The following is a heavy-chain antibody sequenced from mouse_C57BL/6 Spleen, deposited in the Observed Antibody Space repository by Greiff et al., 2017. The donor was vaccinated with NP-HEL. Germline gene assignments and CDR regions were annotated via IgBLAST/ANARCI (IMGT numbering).Heavy chain of an antibody. CDR3: ASSSYYSNYDFAY. CDR2: IRNKANGYTT. J-gene: IGHJ3*01. V-gene: IGHV7-3*01. CDR1: GFTFTDYY. D-gene: IGHD2-5*01. Sequence: EVKLVESGGGLVQPGGSLSLSCAASGFTFTDYYMSWVRQPPGKALEWLGFIRNKANGYTTEYSASVKGRFTISRDNSQSILYLQMNALRAEDSATYYCASSSYYSNYDFAYWGQGTLVTVSA.